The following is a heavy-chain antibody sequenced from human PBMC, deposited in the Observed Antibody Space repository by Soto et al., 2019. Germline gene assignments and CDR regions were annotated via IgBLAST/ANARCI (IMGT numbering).Heavy chain of an antibody. D-gene: IGHD2-8*02. CDR3: ARGMTPPGAPAWYYFDS. V-gene: IGHV4-4*07. Sequence: SGTMNLTCTVSITSITYSSYWRCIRQTAGKGLEWIGRFSLSGTTNYNPSLRSRVTMSADVSKNQFSLRLTSVTAADTALYYCARGMTPPGAPAWYYFDSWGQGTLVTVSS. CDR2: FSLSGTT. CDR1: ITSITYSSY. J-gene: IGHJ4*02.